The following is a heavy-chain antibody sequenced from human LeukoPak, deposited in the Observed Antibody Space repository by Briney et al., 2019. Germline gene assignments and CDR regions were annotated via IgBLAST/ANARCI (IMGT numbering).Heavy chain of an antibody. D-gene: IGHD6-13*01. CDR1: GGTFSSYA. CDR3: ASIIGAAAGTNYYYMDV. V-gene: IGHV1-69*13. CDR2: IIPIFGTA. Sequence: SVKVSCKASGGTFSSYAISWVRQAPGQGLEWMGGIIPIFGTANYAQKFQGRVTITADESTSTAYMELSSLRSEDTAVYYCASIIGAAAGTNYYYMDVWGKGTTVTVSS. J-gene: IGHJ6*03.